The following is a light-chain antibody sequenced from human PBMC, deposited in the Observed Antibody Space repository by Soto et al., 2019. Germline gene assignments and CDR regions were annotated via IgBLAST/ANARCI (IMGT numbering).Light chain of an antibody. CDR2: GAS. CDR1: QSVGRH. J-gene: IGKJ3*01. CDR3: QQYDNWPPFT. V-gene: IGKV3-15*01. Sequence: ELVMTQSPATLSVSPGERATLSCRASQSVGRHLAWYQQRPGQAPRLLIYGASYRATGIPARFSGSGSGTDFTLTISSLQSEDFAVYYCQQYDNWPPFTFGPGTKVDIK.